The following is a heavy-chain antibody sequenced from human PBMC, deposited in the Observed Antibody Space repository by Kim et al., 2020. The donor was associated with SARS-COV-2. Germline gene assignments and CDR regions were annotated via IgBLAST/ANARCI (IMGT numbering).Heavy chain of an antibody. CDR2: IIPIFGTA. D-gene: IGHD2-15*01. J-gene: IGHJ1*01. CDR1: GGTFSSYA. Sequence: SVKVSCKASGGTFSSYAISWVRQAPGQGLEWMGGIIPIFGTANYAQKFQGRVTITADESTSTAYMELSSLRSEDTAVYYCARSPPSAVLPRAYFQRWGQGTLGSVSS. V-gene: IGHV1-69*13. CDR3: ARSPPSAVLPRAYFQR.